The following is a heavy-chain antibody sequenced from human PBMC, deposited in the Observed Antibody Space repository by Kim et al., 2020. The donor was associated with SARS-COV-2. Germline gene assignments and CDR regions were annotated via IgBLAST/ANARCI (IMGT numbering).Heavy chain of an antibody. J-gene: IGHJ3*01. CDR2: IRSDESKR. V-gene: IGHV3-33*01. CDR3: ARNFGSATMIGDV. D-gene: IGHD3-10*01. CDR1: GFTFSPFA. Sequence: GGSLRLSCTASGFTFSPFAMHWVRQAPGKGLEWVAVIRSDESKRYYAESVKDRFTMSRDNSKNTLYLQMNSLRAEDTAIYYCARNFGSATMIGDVWGLGTMVTVSS.